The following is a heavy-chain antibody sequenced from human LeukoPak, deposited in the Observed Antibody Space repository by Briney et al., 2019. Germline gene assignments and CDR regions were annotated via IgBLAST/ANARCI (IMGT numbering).Heavy chain of an antibody. Sequence: GASVKVSCKASGYTFTSYGISWVRQAPGQGLEWMGWINPNSGGTNYAQKFQGRVTMTRDTSISTAYMELSRLRSDDTAVYYCANGPEIAATNYYYYYMDVWGKGTTVTVSS. CDR1: GYTFTSYG. J-gene: IGHJ6*03. CDR2: INPNSGGT. CDR3: ANGPEIAATNYYYYYMDV. V-gene: IGHV1-2*02. D-gene: IGHD2-15*01.